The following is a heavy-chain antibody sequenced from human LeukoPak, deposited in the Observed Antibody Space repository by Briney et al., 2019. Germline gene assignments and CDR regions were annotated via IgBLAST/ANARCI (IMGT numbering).Heavy chain of an antibody. CDR2: ISYDGTNK. Sequence: GGSLRLSCAASGFTFSSYGMHWVRQAPGKGLEWVAFISYDGTNKYYADSVKGRFTISRDNAKNSLYLQMNSLRAEDTAVYYCARDIVATMNNWFDPWGQGTLVTVSS. CDR1: GFTFSSYG. J-gene: IGHJ5*02. D-gene: IGHD5-12*01. V-gene: IGHV3-30*03. CDR3: ARDIVATMNNWFDP.